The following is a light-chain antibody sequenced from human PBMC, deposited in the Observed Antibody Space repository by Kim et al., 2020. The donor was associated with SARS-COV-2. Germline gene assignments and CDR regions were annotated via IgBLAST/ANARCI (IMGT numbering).Light chain of an antibody. CDR1: QGISNS. CDR2: DAS. J-gene: IGKJ1*01. V-gene: IGKV1-27*01. CDR3: QKYNSAPWT. Sequence: GSVGDRVTITCRASQGISNSLAWYQQKPGKGPKVLIYDASNLQSGVPSRFSGSGSGTDFTLTISSLQPEDVATYYCQKYNSAPWTLGQGTKVDIK.